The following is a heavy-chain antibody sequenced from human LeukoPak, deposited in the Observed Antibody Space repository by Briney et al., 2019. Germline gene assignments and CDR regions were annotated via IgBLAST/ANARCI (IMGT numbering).Heavy chain of an antibody. Sequence: SSETLSLTCTVSGGSISNYYWNWIRQPAGKGLEWIGRIYATGSTNYNPSLKSRVTMSVDTSKNQFSLNLSSVTAADTAVYFCARGTPYSSGWSFDYWGQGTLVTVAS. J-gene: IGHJ4*02. CDR2: IYATGST. V-gene: IGHV4-4*07. CDR1: GGSISNYY. CDR3: ARGTPYSSGWSFDY. D-gene: IGHD6-19*01.